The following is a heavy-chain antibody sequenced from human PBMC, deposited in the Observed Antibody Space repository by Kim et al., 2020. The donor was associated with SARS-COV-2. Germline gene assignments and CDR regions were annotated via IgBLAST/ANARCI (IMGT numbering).Heavy chain of an antibody. CDR3: ASGVAVATDHDAFDI. D-gene: IGHD6-19*01. Sequence: KFQGRVTMTRETSTSTVYMELSSLRSEDTAVYYCASGVAVATDHDAFDIWGQGTMVTVSS. V-gene: IGHV1-46*01. J-gene: IGHJ3*02.